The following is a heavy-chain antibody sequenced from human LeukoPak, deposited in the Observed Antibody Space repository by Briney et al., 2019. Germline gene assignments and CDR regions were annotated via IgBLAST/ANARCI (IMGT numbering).Heavy chain of an antibody. CDR3: ARDGGNTIFSEPFDY. CDR2: ISENGGTT. D-gene: IGHD3-9*01. Sequence: PGGSLRLSCAASGFTFSSYALSWVRQAPGKGLEWVSGISENGGTTFYADSVKGRFTISRDNAKNSLYLQMNSLRDEDTAVYYCARDGGNTIFSEPFDYWGQGTLVTVSS. V-gene: IGHV3-23*01. J-gene: IGHJ4*02. CDR1: GFTFSSYA.